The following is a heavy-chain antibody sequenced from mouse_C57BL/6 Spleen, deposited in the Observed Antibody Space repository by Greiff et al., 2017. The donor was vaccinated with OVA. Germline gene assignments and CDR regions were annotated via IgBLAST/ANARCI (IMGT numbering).Heavy chain of an antibody. J-gene: IGHJ1*03. Sequence: QVQLQQPGAELVKPGASVKLSCKASGYTFTSYWMHWVKQRPGQGLEWIGMIHPNSGSTNYNEKFKSKATLTVDKFSSTAYMQLSSLTSEDSAVYYCARNYYGSSYWYFDVWGTGTTVTVSS. D-gene: IGHD1-1*01. CDR2: IHPNSGST. CDR1: GYTFTSYW. CDR3: ARNYYGSSYWYFDV. V-gene: IGHV1-64*01.